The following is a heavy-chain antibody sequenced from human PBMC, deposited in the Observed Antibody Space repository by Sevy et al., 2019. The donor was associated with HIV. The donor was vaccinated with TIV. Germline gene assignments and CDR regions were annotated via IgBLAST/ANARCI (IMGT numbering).Heavy chain of an antibody. J-gene: IGHJ6*02. V-gene: IGHV3-7*01. D-gene: IGHD2-21*01. Sequence: GGSLRLSCAASGFTFSSHWMSWVRQAPGKGLEWVANINQDGSQKYCVDSVKGRFTISRDNAKKSLSLQMNSLRAEDTAVYYCARDTGGIGLDVWGQGTTVTVSS. CDR1: GFTFSSHW. CDR3: ARDTGGIGLDV. CDR2: INQDGSQK.